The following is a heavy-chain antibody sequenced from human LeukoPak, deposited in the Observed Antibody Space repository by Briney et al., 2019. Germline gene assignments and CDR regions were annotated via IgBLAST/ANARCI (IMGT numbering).Heavy chain of an antibody. CDR1: GGSIGSHY. Sequence: PSETLSLTCNVSGGSIGSHYWSWIRQPPGSGLEWIGYVFYSGTTNYNPSLKSRVTISVDTSKNQFSLKLSSVTAADTAVYYCARDYYDNRGEAFDIWGLGTMVTVSS. CDR3: ARDYYDNRGEAFDI. D-gene: IGHD3-22*01. V-gene: IGHV4-59*11. CDR2: VFYSGTT. J-gene: IGHJ3*02.